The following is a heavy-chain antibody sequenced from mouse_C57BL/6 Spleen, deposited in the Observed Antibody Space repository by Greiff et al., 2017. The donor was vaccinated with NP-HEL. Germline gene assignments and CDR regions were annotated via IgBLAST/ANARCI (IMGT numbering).Heavy chain of an antibody. CDR1: GYTFTSYT. J-gene: IGHJ3*01. Sequence: VQLQQSGAELARPGASVKMSCKASGYTFTSYTMHWVKQRPGQGLEWIGYINPSSGYTKYNQKFKEKATLTADKSSTTAYMQLSSLTSEDSAVYYCAREDGSSYAWFAYWGQGTLVTVSA. CDR2: INPSSGYT. CDR3: AREDGSSYAWFAY. D-gene: IGHD1-1*01. V-gene: IGHV1-4*01.